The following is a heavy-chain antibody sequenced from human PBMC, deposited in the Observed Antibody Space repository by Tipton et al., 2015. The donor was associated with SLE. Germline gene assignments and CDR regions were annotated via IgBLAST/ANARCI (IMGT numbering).Heavy chain of an antibody. CDR2: ISYGGGT. J-gene: IGHJ6*02. Sequence: TLSLTCSVSGGSISSNYWIWIRQPPGKGLEWIGYISYGGGTNYNPSLKSRVTMSVDTAKNQFSLKLTSVTAADTAVYYCARGMLTWRGAIVGVDVWGQGTTVNVSS. D-gene: IGHD2-8*01. CDR1: GGSISSNY. CDR3: ARGMLTWRGAIVGVDV. V-gene: IGHV4-59*08.